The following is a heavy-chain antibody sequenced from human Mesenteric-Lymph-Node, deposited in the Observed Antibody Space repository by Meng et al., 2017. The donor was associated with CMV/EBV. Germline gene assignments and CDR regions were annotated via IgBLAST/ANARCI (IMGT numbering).Heavy chain of an antibody. V-gene: IGHV4-39*01. CDR2: VHHSGTT. CDR3: ARRGNYDSDYSEY. D-gene: IGHD3-22*01. J-gene: IGHJ4*02. Sequence: QFPLTEAGQGLVKPPGTPSLPCIVSGTSLSNRSYYWTWIRQPPGKGLEWIGSVHHSGTTYYNPSLKGRLTISVDTSANLFSLRLSTVTAADTATYYCARRGNYDSDYSEYWGQGTLVTVSS. CDR1: GTSLSNRSYY.